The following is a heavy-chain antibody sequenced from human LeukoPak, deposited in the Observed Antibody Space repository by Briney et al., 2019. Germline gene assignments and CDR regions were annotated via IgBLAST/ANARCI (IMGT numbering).Heavy chain of an antibody. Sequence: PSETLSLTCTVSGGSISSSSYYWGWIRQPPGKGLEWIGSIYYSGSTYYNPSLKSRVTISVDTSKNQFSLKLSSVTAADTAVYYCARDSRIVGATTCWGQGTLVTVSS. CDR2: IYYSGST. CDR3: ARDSRIVGATTC. D-gene: IGHD1-26*01. CDR1: GGSISSSSYY. J-gene: IGHJ4*02. V-gene: IGHV4-39*07.